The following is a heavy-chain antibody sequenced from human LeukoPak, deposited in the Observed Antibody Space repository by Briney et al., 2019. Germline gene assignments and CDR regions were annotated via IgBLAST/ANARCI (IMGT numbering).Heavy chain of an antibody. J-gene: IGHJ6*03. CDR3: AKDPGSGYFLPGITGDYYYYYMDV. CDR1: GFTFSSYA. Sequence: PGGSLRLSCAASGFTFSSYAMSWVRQAPGKGLEWVSAISGSGGSTYYADSVKGRFTISRDNSKNTLYLQMNSLRAEDTAVYYCAKDPGSGYFLPGITGDYYYYYMDVWGKGTTVTVSS. CDR2: ISGSGGST. V-gene: IGHV3-23*01. D-gene: IGHD3-3*01.